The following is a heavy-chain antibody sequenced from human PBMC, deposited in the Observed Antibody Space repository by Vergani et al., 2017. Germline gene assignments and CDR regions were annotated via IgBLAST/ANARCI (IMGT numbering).Heavy chain of an antibody. CDR3: AKANPRNSGYDYLYYDHAMDV. CDR1: GFTFNHYA. Sequence: EVQLLESGGDLVQPGGSLRLSCAASGFTFNHYAMNWVRQAPGKGLEWVSGISGSGGSTYYAGSVKGRFTISRDSSKNTLYLQMNSLSAGDTAVYYCAKANPRNSGYDYLYYDHAMDVRGQGTTVTVAS. J-gene: IGHJ6*02. CDR2: ISGSGGST. V-gene: IGHV3-23*01. D-gene: IGHD5-12*01.